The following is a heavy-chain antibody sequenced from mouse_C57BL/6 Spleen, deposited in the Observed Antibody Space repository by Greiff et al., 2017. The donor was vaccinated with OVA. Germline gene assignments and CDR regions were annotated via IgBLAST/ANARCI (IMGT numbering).Heavy chain of an antibody. J-gene: IGHJ4*01. CDR2: IDPSDSYT. D-gene: IGHD1-1*01. CDR3: ASRGTYYGSSYEAMDY. CDR1: GYTFTSYW. V-gene: IGHV1-69*01. Sequence: VQLQQPGAELVMPGASVKLSCKASGYTFTSYWMHWVKQRPGQGLEWIGEIDPSDSYTNYNQKFKGKSTLTVDKSSSTAYMQLSSLTSEDSAVYYCASRGTYYGSSYEAMDYWGQGTSVTVSS.